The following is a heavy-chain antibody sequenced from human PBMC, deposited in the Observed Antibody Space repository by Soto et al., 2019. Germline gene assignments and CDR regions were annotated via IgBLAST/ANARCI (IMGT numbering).Heavy chain of an antibody. Sequence: SETLSLTCAVYGGSFSGYYWSWIRQPPGKGLEWIGEINHSGSTNYNPSLKSRVTISVDTSKNQFSLKLSPVTAADTAVYYCALNYCSSTSCYEGDYWGQGTLVTVSS. J-gene: IGHJ4*02. V-gene: IGHV4-34*01. CDR2: INHSGST. CDR3: ALNYCSSTSCYEGDY. D-gene: IGHD2-2*01. CDR1: GGSFSGYY.